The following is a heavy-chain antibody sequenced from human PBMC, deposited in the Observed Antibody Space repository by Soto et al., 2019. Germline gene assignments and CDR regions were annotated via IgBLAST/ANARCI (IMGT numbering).Heavy chain of an antibody. CDR3: AREGYYYDSSGYYGNWFDP. J-gene: IGHJ5*02. Sequence: GGSLRLSCAASGFTFSSYSMNWVRQAPGKGLEWVSSISSSSSYIYYADSVKGRFTISRDNAKNSLYLQMNSLRAEDTAVYYCAREGYYYDSSGYYGNWFDPWGQGTLVTVSS. D-gene: IGHD3-22*01. CDR1: GFTFSSYS. V-gene: IGHV3-21*01. CDR2: ISSSSSYI.